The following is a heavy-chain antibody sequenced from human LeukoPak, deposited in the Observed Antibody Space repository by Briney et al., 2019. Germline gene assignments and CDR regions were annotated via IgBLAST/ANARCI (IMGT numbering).Heavy chain of an antibody. D-gene: IGHD6-19*01. CDR3: TTLAVAARLLSGGY. CDR2: IKSKTDGGTT. V-gene: IGHV3-15*01. CDR1: GFTFSNAW. Sequence: GGSLRRSCASSGFTFSNAWMSWVRQAPGKGLEWVGLIKSKTDGGTTDYAAPVKGRFTISRDDSKNTLYLQMNSLKTEDTAVYYCTTLAVAARLLSGGYWGQGTLVTVSS. J-gene: IGHJ4*02.